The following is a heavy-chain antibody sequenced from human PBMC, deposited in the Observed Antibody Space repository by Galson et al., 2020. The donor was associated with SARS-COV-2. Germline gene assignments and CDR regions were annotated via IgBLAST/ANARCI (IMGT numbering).Heavy chain of an antibody. V-gene: IGHV4-34*01. CDR1: GGSFSDYY. CDR3: ARCTRDITSIVGVMTSVSCYFDH. D-gene: IGHD1-26*01. J-gene: IGHJ4*02. Sequence: SQASETLSLTCAVYGGSFSDYYWSWIRQSPGRGLEWIGEITHSGSTSYNPSLKSRVTISVDTSKNQFSLKMRSVTAADTAVYYCARCTRDITSIVGVMTSVSCYFDHWGQGTLVTVSS. CDR2: ITHSGST.